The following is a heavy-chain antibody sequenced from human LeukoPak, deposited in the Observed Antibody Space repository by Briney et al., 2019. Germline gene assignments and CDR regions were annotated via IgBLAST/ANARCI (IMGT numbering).Heavy chain of an antibody. CDR1: GVSITSYY. J-gene: IGHJ3*02. Sequence: PSETLSLTCTVSGVSITSYYWSWIRQPPGKGLESLGYIYYRGSTNYNPSLKSRVTMSVDTSKNQFSLKLTSVTAADTAVYYCAGFSGNVDAFDIWGRGTMVTVSS. V-gene: IGHV4-59*08. CDR3: AGFSGNVDAFDI. D-gene: IGHD1-26*01. CDR2: IYYRGST.